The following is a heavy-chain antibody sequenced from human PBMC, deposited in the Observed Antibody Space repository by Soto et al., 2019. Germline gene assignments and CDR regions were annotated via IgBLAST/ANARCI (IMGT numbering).Heavy chain of an antibody. CDR3: ARNRAARSPMYYYYMDV. CDR2: IIPILGIA. J-gene: IGHJ6*03. V-gene: IGHV1-69*02. D-gene: IGHD6-6*01. Sequence: SVKVSCKASGGTFSSYTISWVRQAPGQGLEWMGRIIPILGIANYAQKFQGRVTITADKSTSTAYMELSSLRSEDTAVYYCARNRAARSPMYYYYMDVWGKGTTVTVSS. CDR1: GGTFSSYT.